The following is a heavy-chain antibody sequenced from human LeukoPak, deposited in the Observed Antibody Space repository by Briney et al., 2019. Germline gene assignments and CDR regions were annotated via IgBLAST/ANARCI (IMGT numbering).Heavy chain of an antibody. Sequence: ASVKVSCKASGYTFTSYGISWVRQAPGQGLEWMGWISAYNGNTNYAQKLQGRVTMTTDTSTSTAYMELRSLRSDDTAVYYCARWEGYYDILTGYYVDCWGQGTLVTVSS. V-gene: IGHV1-18*01. CDR3: ARWEGYYDILTGYYVDC. D-gene: IGHD3-9*01. J-gene: IGHJ4*02. CDR2: ISAYNGNT. CDR1: GYTFTSYG.